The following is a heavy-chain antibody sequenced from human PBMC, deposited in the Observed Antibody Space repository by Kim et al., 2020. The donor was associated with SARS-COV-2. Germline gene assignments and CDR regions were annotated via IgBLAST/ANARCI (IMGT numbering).Heavy chain of an antibody. Sequence: GGSLRLSCAASGFTFSSYGMHWVRQAPGKGLEWVAVISYDGSNKYYADSVKGRFTISRDNSKNTLYLQMNSLRAEDTAVYYCAKVKTAWNYVYAFDIWGQGTMVTVSS. J-gene: IGHJ3*02. CDR2: ISYDGSNK. CDR1: GFTFSSYG. D-gene: IGHD1-7*01. V-gene: IGHV3-30*18. CDR3: AKVKTAWNYVYAFDI.